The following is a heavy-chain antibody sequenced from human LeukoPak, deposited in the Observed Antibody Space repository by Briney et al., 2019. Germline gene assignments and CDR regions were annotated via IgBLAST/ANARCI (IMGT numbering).Heavy chain of an antibody. CDR1: GFTFSSYA. D-gene: IGHD1-1*01. V-gene: IGHV3-23*01. Sequence: GGSLRLSCAASGFTFSSYAMSWVRQAPGKGLEWVSAISGSGGSTYYADSVKGRFTISRDNSKNTLYLQTNSLRAEDTAVYYCAKGQQNWYYYYMDVWGKGTTVTVSS. CDR2: ISGSGGST. J-gene: IGHJ6*03. CDR3: AKGQQNWYYYYMDV.